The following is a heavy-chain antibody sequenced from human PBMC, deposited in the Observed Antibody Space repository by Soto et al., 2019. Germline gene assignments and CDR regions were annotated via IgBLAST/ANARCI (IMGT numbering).Heavy chain of an antibody. CDR3: ARGGMDSSGWLYAFDI. V-gene: IGHV6-1*01. D-gene: IGHD6-19*01. CDR1: GDSVSSNSAA. Sequence: SQTFSLTCAISGDSVSSNSAAWNWIRQSPSRGLEWLGRTYYRSKWYNDYAVSVKSRITINPDTSKNQFSLQLNSVTPEDTAVYYCARGGMDSSGWLYAFDIWGQGTMVTVSS. CDR2: TYYRSKWYN. J-gene: IGHJ3*02.